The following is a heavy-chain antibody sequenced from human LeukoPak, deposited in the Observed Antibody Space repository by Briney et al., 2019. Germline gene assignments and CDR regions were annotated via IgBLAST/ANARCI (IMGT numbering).Heavy chain of an antibody. J-gene: IGHJ4*02. CDR1: GFTFSSYG. D-gene: IGHD1-7*01. CDR3: AKVRGFPQLELPYY. CDR2: ISYDGSNK. V-gene: IGHV3-30*18. Sequence: PGGSLRLSCAASGFTFSSYGIHWVRQAPGKGLEWVAVISYDGSNKYYADSVKGRFTISRDNSKNTLYLQMNSLRAEDTAVYYCAKVRGFPQLELPYYWGQGTLVTVSS.